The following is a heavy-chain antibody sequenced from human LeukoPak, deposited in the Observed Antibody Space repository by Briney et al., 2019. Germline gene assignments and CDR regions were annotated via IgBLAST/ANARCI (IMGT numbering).Heavy chain of an antibody. V-gene: IGHV3-21*01. Sequence: TGGSLRLSCAASGFTFSSYSMNWVRQAPGKGLEWVSSISSSSSYIYYADSVKGRLTISRDNAKNSLYLQMNSLRAEDTAVYYCARLVCSSTSCYDYWGQGTLVTVSS. CDR2: ISSSSSYI. CDR3: ARLVCSSTSCYDY. D-gene: IGHD2-2*01. CDR1: GFTFSSYS. J-gene: IGHJ4*02.